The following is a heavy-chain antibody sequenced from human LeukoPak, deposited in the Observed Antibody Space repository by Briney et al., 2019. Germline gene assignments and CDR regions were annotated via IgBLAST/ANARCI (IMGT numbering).Heavy chain of an antibody. CDR3: AKGGSGYAKPMFGY. CDR1: GFTFSSCG. J-gene: IGHJ4*02. D-gene: IGHD5-12*01. V-gene: IGHV3-30*18. Sequence: PGRSLRLSCAASGFTFSSCGMHWVRQAPGKGLEWVAVISYDGSNKYYADSVKGRFTISRDNSKNTLYLQMNSLRAEDTAVYYCAKGGSGYAKPMFGYWGQGTLVTVSS. CDR2: ISYDGSNK.